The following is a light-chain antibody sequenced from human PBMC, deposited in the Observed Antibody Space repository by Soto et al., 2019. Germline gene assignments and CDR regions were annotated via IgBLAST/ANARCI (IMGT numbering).Light chain of an antibody. V-gene: IGKV1-39*01. CDR2: AAS. CDR1: QSISNF. CDR3: QQGYTTPYT. J-gene: IGKJ2*01. Sequence: DIQMTQSPSSLSASVGDRVTITCRASQSISNFLNWYQQKPGKAPELLIYAASSLHSGVPSRFSRSGSRPNFTLTISNLHPEDFAHYPCQQGYTTPYTFGQGTKLEIK.